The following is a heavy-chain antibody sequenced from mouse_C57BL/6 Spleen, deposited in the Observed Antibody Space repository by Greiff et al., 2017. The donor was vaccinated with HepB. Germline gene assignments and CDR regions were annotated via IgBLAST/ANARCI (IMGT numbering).Heavy chain of an antibody. CDR3: ARSCMHDY. J-gene: IGHJ2*01. D-gene: IGHD6-5*01. CDR1: GYTFTSYW. CDR2: IDPSDSYT. Sequence: QVQLQQPGAELVMPGASVKLSCKASGYTFTSYWMQWVKQRPGQGLEWIGEIDPSDSYTNYNQKFQGKATLTVDKSSSTAYMQLSSLTSEDSAVYYCARSCMHDYWGQGTTRTVSS. V-gene: IGHV1-50*01.